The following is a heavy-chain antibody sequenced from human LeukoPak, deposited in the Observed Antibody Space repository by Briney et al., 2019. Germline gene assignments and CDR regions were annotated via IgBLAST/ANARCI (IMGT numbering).Heavy chain of an antibody. V-gene: IGHV3-30*04. J-gene: IGHJ5*01. D-gene: IGHD4-23*01. CDR2: ISDDGSNK. Sequence: PGRSLRLSCAASGFTFSSYAMHWGRQAPGKGLEWVAVISDDGSNKYYAESVKGRFPISRDNSKNTLYLQMNSLRAEDTAVYYCARGRGNSSPYTWFDSWGQGTLVTVSS. CDR3: ARGRGNSSPYTWFDS. CDR1: GFTFSSYA.